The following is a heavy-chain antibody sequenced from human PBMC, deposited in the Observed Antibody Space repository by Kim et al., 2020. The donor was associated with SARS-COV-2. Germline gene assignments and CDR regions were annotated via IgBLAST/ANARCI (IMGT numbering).Heavy chain of an antibody. J-gene: IGHJ3*02. Sequence: SETLSLTCTVSGDSIKNYHWNWMRQPPGKGLEWIGFIHHSGRTMFNPSLESRVTLSMDTSENQYSLKLNSVTAADTAVYYCSPWSDDKCAFEIWGHGTMV. V-gene: IGHV4-59*13. D-gene: IGHD1-1*01. CDR2: IHHSGRT. CDR1: GDSIKNYH. CDR3: SPWSDDKCAFEI.